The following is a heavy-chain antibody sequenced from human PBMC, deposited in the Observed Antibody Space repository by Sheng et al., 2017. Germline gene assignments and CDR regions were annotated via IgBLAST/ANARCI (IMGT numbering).Heavy chain of an antibody. CDR1: GYTFTSYA. CDR3: ARTGQLAAFGYYMDV. Sequence: QVQLVQSGAEVKKPGASVKVSCKASGYTFTSYAMHWVRQAPGQRLEWMGWINAGNGNTKYSQKFQGRVTITRDTSASTAYMELSSLRSEDTAVYYCARTGQLAAFGYYMDVWGKGTTVTVSS. V-gene: IGHV1-3*01. J-gene: IGHJ6*03. CDR2: INAGNGNT. D-gene: IGHD3-3*02.